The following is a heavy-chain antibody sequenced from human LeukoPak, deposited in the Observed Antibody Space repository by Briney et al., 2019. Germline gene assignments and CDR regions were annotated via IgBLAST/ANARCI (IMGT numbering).Heavy chain of an antibody. CDR1: GFTFSSYW. CDR2: INGDGRNI. D-gene: IGHD3-10*01. J-gene: IGHJ6*02. CDR3: KKDLMDYVVSPVFHHYYWDV. V-gene: IGHV3-74*01. Sequence: GGSLRLSCVASGFTFSSYWMHWVRQDPRKGLVWVSRINGDGRNINYADSVRGRFTISRDNAKNTLYLQMNTLRVEDTAVYYCKKDLMDYVVSPVFHHYYWDVWAKGPRSPSP.